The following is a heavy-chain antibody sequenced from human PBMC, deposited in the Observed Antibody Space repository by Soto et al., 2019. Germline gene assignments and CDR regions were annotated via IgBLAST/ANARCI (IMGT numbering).Heavy chain of an antibody. CDR2: IKPNSGGI. J-gene: IGHJ4*02. CDR3: ARVRNAGATTGLDY. Sequence: QVQLVQSWAEVKKPGASVKVSCEASGYSFTGYYMHWVRQAPGQGLEWMGWIKPNSGGINYAQKFQGRVTMTRDTSINTAYMELSRLRSDDTAVYYCARVRNAGATTGLDYWGQGTLVTVSS. V-gene: IGHV1-2*02. D-gene: IGHD1-26*01. CDR1: GYSFTGYY.